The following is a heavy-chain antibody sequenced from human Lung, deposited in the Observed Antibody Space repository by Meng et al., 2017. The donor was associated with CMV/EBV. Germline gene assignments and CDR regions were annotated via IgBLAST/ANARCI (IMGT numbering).Heavy chain of an antibody. CDR1: GFTFSSYA. J-gene: IGHJ3*02. CDR2: ISYDGSNK. Sequence: SCAASGFTFSSYAMHWVRQAPGKGLEWVAVISYDGSNKYYADSVKGRFTISRDNSKNTLYLQMNSLRAEDTAVYYCARGEHRIAVAGSAFDIWGQGKXVTVSS. V-gene: IGHV3-30-3*01. CDR3: ARGEHRIAVAGSAFDI. D-gene: IGHD6-19*01.